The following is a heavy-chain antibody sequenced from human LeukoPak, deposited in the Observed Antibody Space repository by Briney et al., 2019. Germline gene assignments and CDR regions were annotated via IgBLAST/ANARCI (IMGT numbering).Heavy chain of an antibody. CDR3: ASWGDYYDSSGYRLSS. CDR2: ISSSGSTI. V-gene: IGHV3-48*03. Sequence: TGGSLRLSCAASGFTFSSYEMNWVRQAPGKGLEWVSYISSSGSTIYYADSVKGRFTISRDNAKNSLYLQMNSLRAEDTAVYYCASWGDYYDSSGYRLSSWGQGTLVTVSS. J-gene: IGHJ4*02. CDR1: GFTFSSYE. D-gene: IGHD3-22*01.